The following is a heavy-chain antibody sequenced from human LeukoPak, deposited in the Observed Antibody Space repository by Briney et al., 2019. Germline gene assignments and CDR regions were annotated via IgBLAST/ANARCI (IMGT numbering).Heavy chain of an antibody. CDR2: ISAYNGNT. D-gene: IGHD1-26*01. J-gene: IGHJ4*02. V-gene: IGHV1-18*04. CDR3: ARDSGNYYSPSDY. CDR1: GYTFMNYG. Sequence: ASVTVSCTASGYTFMNYGIIWVRQAPGQGLEWMGWISAYNGNTNFAQKLQDRVTMTTDTSKTTAYMELRSLRSDDTAVYYCARDSGNYYSPSDYWGQGTLVTVSS.